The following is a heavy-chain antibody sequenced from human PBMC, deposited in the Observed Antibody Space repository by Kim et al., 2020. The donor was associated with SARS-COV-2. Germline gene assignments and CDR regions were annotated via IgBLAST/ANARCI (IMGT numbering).Heavy chain of an antibody. D-gene: IGHD3-3*01. V-gene: IGHV3-30*04. CDR2: ISYDGSNK. Sequence: GGSLRLSCAASGFTFSSYAMHWVRQAPGKGLEWVAVISYDGSNKYDADSVKGRFTISRDNSKNTLYLQMNSLRAEDTAVYYCARGRAIFGVGSYWGQGTLVTVSS. J-gene: IGHJ4*02. CDR1: GFTFSSYA. CDR3: ARGRAIFGVGSY.